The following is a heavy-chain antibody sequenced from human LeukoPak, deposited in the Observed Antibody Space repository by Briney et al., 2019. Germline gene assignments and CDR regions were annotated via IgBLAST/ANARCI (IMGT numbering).Heavy chain of an antibody. J-gene: IGHJ6*03. CDR1: GFRFDDYT. Sequence: GGSLRLSCAASGFRFDDYTMHWVRQAPGKRLEWVSLLSWESVVIDHADSLKGRFTISRDNAKNSLYLQMNSLRTEDSAVYYCVKDRRDGYYYMDVWGKGTAVTVSS. CDR2: LSWESVVI. CDR3: VKDRRDGYYYMDV. D-gene: IGHD5-24*01. V-gene: IGHV3-43*01.